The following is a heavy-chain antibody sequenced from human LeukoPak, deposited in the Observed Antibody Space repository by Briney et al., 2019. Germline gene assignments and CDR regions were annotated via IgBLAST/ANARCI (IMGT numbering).Heavy chain of an antibody. J-gene: IGHJ3*02. CDR1: VFTFSSYS. Sequence: GGSLRLSCVASVFTFSSYSMNWVRQAPGKGREWVSYISSSSGTIYYADSVQGRFTVSRDNAKNSLSLQMNSLRDEDTAVYYCARDRRYYDTANAFDIWGQGTMVTVSS. CDR3: ARDRRYYDTANAFDI. CDR2: ISSSSGTI. D-gene: IGHD3-22*01. V-gene: IGHV3-48*02.